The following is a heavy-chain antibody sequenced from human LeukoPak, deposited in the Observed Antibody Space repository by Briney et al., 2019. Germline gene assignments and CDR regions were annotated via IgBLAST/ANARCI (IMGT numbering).Heavy chain of an antibody. V-gene: IGHV1-8*01. CDR1: GYTFTSYD. CDR3: ARGGDILTGYYHYNMDV. D-gene: IGHD3-9*01. J-gene: IGHJ6*03. CDR2: MNPNSGNT. Sequence: ASVKVSCKASGYTFTSYDINWVRQATGQGLEWMGWMNPNSGNTGYAQKFQGRVTMTRNTSISTAYMELSSLRSEDTAVYYCARGGDILTGYYHYNMDVWGKGTTVTISS.